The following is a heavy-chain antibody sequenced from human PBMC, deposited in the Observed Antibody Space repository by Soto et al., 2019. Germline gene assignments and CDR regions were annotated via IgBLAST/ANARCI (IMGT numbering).Heavy chain of an antibody. CDR3: AKDLGDYVWGSYRYKGDRNY. CDR2: ISGSGGST. CDR1: GFTFSSYA. D-gene: IGHD3-16*02. Sequence: GGSLRLSCAASGFTFSSYAMSWVRQAPGKGLEWVSAISGSGGSTYYADSVKGRFTISRDNSKNTLYLQMNSLRAEDTAVYYCAKDLGDYVWGSYRYKGDRNYWGQGTLVTVSS. J-gene: IGHJ4*02. V-gene: IGHV3-23*01.